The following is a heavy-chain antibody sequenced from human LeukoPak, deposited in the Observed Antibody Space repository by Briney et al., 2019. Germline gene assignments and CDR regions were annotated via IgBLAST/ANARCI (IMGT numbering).Heavy chain of an antibody. Sequence: ASVKVSCKVSGYTLIELSMHWVRQAPGKGLEWMGGFDPEDGETIYAQKFQGRVTMTEDTSTDTAYMELSSLSSEDTAVYYCATGIPPPDLYSSGWYGYAFDIWGQGTMVTASS. D-gene: IGHD6-19*01. CDR3: ATGIPPPDLYSSGWYGYAFDI. CDR1: GYTLIELS. V-gene: IGHV1-24*01. CDR2: FDPEDGET. J-gene: IGHJ3*02.